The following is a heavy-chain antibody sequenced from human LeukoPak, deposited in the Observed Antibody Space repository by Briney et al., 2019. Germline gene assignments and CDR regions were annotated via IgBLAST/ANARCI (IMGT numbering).Heavy chain of an antibody. D-gene: IGHD1-26*01. CDR2: ISPNSGGT. CDR1: GYTFTGYY. CDR3: ALMLERRRGSYYNY. J-gene: IGHJ4*02. Sequence: ASVKVSCKASGYTFTGYYMHWVRQAPGQGLEWMGWISPNSGGTNYAQKFQGRVTMTRDTSISTAYMELSRLRSDDTAVYYCALMLERRRGSYYNYWGQGTLVTVSS. V-gene: IGHV1-2*02.